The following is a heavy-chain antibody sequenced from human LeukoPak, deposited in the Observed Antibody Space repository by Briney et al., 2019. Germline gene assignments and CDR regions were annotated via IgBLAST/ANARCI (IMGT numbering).Heavy chain of an antibody. V-gene: IGHV1-18*01. J-gene: IGHJ4*02. CDR3: ARTQTHYDFWSGYPFDY. D-gene: IGHD3-3*01. CDR2: ISAYNGNT. Sequence: ASVKVSCKASGYTFTSYGISWVRQAPGQGLVWMGWISAYNGNTNYAQKLQGRVTMTTDTSTSTAYMELRSLRSDDTAVYYCARTQTHYDFWSGYPFDYWGQGTLVTVSS. CDR1: GYTFTSYG.